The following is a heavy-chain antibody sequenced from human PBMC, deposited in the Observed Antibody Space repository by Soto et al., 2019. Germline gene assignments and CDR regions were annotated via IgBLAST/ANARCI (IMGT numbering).Heavy chain of an antibody. D-gene: IGHD2-21*02. CDR1: GFTFSNYW. Sequence: EVQLVESGGGLVQPGGSLRLSCAGSGFTFSNYWMNWVRQAPGKGLEWVANIKQDGSEKNYVDSVKGRFNISRDNAKNSLYLQMNSLTVEATAVYYCVVTTSTFGIGGQGAMVTVSS. CDR2: IKQDGSEK. CDR3: VVTTSTFGI. V-gene: IGHV3-7*05. J-gene: IGHJ3*02.